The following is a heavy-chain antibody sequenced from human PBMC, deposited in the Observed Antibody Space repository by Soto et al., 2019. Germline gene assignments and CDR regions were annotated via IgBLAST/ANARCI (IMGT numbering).Heavy chain of an antibody. CDR3: ARGEDATVTDPPYSYGMDV. J-gene: IGHJ6*02. D-gene: IGHD4-17*01. V-gene: IGHV3-33*01. CDR2: IWYDGSNK. Sequence: QVQLVESGGGVVQPGRSLRLSCAASGFTFSSYGMHWVRQAPGKGLEWVAVIWYDGSNKYYADSVKGRFTISRDNSKNTLYLQMNSRRAEDTAVYYCARGEDATVTDPPYSYGMDVWGQGTTVTVSS. CDR1: GFTFSSYG.